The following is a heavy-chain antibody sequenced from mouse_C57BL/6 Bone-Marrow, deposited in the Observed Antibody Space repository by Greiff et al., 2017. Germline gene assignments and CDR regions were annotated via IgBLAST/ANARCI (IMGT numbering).Heavy chain of an antibody. Sequence: DVKLVESGGGLVKPGGSLKLSCAASGFTFSDYGMHWVRQAPEKGLEWVAYISSGSSTIYYADTVKGRFTFSRDNAKNTLFLQMTSLRSEDTAMYYCARAQIYYCGSSGWYFDVWGTGTTVTGSS. V-gene: IGHV5-17*01. D-gene: IGHD1-1*01. CDR1: GFTFSDYG. CDR2: ISSGSSTI. CDR3: ARAQIYYCGSSGWYFDV. J-gene: IGHJ1*03.